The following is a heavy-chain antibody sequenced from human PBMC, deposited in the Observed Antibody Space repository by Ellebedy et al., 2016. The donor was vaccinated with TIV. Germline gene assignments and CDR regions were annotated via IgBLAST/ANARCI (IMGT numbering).Heavy chain of an antibody. J-gene: IGHJ3*02. V-gene: IGHV3-7*01. CDR2: IKHDGSEK. D-gene: IGHD4-17*01. CDR3: ARNNHGAYGGSDAFDI. CDR1: GFTFKNYW. Sequence: GGSLRLXXAASGFTFKNYWMTWVRQAPGKGLEWVTNIKHDGSEKYYVDSVKGRFTVSRDNAKNSLFLQMSSLRVEDTAVYYCARNNHGAYGGSDAFDIWGQGTMVTVSS.